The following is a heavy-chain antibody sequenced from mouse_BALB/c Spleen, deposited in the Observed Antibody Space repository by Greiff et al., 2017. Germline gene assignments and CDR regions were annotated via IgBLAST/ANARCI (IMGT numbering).Heavy chain of an antibody. Sequence: DVKLQESGGGLVKPGGSLKLSCAASGFTFSSYAMSWVRQTPEKRLEWVASISSGGSTYYPDSVKGRFTISRDNARNILYLQMSSLRSEDTAMYYCARGGSRGAWFAYWGQGTLVTVSA. CDR3: ARGGSRGAWFAY. V-gene: IGHV5-6-5*01. CDR1: GFTFSSYA. CDR2: ISSGGST. D-gene: IGHD1-1*01. J-gene: IGHJ3*01.